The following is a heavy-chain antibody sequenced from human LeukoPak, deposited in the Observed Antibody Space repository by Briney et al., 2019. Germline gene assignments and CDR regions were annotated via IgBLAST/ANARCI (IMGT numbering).Heavy chain of an antibody. CDR2: MNPNSGNT. CDR3: ARRLRWSENWFDP. V-gene: IGHV1-8*01. CDR1: GDTFTSYD. J-gene: IGHJ5*02. Sequence: ASVKVSCKASGDTFTSYDINWVRQATGQGLEWMGWMNPNSGNTGYAQKFQGRVTMTRNTSISTAYMELSSLRSEDTAVYYCARRLRWSENWFDPWGQGTLVTVSS. D-gene: IGHD4-23*01.